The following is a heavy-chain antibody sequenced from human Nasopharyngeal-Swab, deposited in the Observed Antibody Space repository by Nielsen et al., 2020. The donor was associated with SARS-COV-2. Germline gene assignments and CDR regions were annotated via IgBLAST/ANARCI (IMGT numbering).Heavy chain of an antibody. Sequence: GGSLRLSCAASGFTFSSYSMNWVRQAPGKGLEWVSSISSSSSYIYYADSVKGRFTISRDNAKNSLYLQMNSLRAEDTAVYYCADLGYCSGGSCNDAFDIWGQGTMVTVSS. V-gene: IGHV3-21*01. J-gene: IGHJ3*02. CDR1: GFTFSSYS. D-gene: IGHD2-15*01. CDR3: ADLGYCSGGSCNDAFDI. CDR2: ISSSSSYI.